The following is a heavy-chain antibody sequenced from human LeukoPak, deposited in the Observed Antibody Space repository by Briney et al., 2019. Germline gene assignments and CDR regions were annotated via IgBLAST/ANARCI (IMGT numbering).Heavy chain of an antibody. CDR3: ARQVMLTSFFGVIRGGTIDY. D-gene: IGHD3-3*01. J-gene: IGHJ4*02. V-gene: IGHV4-59*08. Sequence: SETPSLTCTVSGVSISSYYWSWIRQSPGKGLEWIGSTSYNPSLKSRVTISVDTSKNQFSLKMSSVTAADTAVYYCARQVMLTSFFGVIRGGTIDYWGQGNLVTVSS. CDR2: T. CDR1: GVSISSYY.